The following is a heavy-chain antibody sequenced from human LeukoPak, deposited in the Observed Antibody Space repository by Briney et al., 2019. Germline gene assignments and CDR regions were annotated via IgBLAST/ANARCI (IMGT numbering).Heavy chain of an antibody. D-gene: IGHD3-10*01. CDR2: ITWNSDNI. V-gene: IGHV3-9*01. Sequence: GRSLRLSCAASGFTFDDYAMHWVRQAPGKGLEWVSGITWNSDNIEYADSVKGRFTISRDNAKNSLYLQMNSLRAEDTAVYYCARDTASGVEYFQHWGQGTLVTVSS. CDR1: GFTFDDYA. J-gene: IGHJ1*01. CDR3: ARDTASGVEYFQH.